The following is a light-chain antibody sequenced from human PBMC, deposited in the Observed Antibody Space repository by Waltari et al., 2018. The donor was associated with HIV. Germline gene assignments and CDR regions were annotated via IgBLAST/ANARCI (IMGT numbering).Light chain of an antibody. Sequence: SYELTQPPSVSVSPGQTARITCSGAALPKKYAYWYQQKSGQAPVLVIYEDSKRPPGIPERLAVSRSGTMATLTISGAQVEDEGDYHCYSTDSSGFGVFGGGTKLTVL. J-gene: IGLJ2*01. CDR1: ALPKKY. CDR2: EDS. V-gene: IGLV3-10*01. CDR3: YSTDSSGFGV.